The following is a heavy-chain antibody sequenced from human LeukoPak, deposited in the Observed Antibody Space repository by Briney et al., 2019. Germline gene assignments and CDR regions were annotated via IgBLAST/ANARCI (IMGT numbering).Heavy chain of an antibody. J-gene: IGHJ4*02. Sequence: ESLKISCKGSGYSFTSYWIGWVRQMPGKGLEWMGIIYPGDSDTRYSPSFQGQVTISADKSISTAYLQWSSLKASDTAMYYCARTYVWGSYRPYYFDYWGQGTLVTVSS. D-gene: IGHD3-16*02. CDR1: GYSFTSYW. V-gene: IGHV5-51*01. CDR2: IYPGDSDT. CDR3: ARTYVWGSYRPYYFDY.